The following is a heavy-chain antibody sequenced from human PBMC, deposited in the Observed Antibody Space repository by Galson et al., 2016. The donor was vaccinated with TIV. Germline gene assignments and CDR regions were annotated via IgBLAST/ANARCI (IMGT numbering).Heavy chain of an antibody. CDR3: ARDPVEDSESSAKGLYGMDV. V-gene: IGHV1-69*05. J-gene: IGHJ6*02. D-gene: IGHD6-19*01. CDR1: GGTFSSYS. CDR2: IVPIFGTR. Sequence: SVKVSCKASGGTFSSYSINWVRQAPGQGLEWMGGIVPIFGTRNFPKNFRDRVKMTTDDSTSTAYMELSSLRSDDTAVYYCARDPVEDSESSAKGLYGMDVWGQGTTVIVSS.